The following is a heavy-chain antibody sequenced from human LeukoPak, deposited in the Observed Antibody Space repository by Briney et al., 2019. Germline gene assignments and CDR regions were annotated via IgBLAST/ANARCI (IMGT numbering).Heavy chain of an antibody. D-gene: IGHD3-22*01. Sequence: SHTLSLTCTVSGGSISSGDYYWSWLRQPPGKGLEWIAYMYYSGSTYYNPSLKSRVTMSADTSKNQLSLKLSSVTAADTAVYYCARPYYYDSRIDPWGQGILVTVSS. CDR2: MYYSGST. CDR1: GGSISSGDYY. J-gene: IGHJ5*02. CDR3: ARPYYYDSRIDP. V-gene: IGHV4-30-4*01.